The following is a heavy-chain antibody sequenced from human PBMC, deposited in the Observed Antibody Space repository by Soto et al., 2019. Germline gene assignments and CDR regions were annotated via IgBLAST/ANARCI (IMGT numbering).Heavy chain of an antibody. D-gene: IGHD2-21*02. CDR1: GGSISSGGYY. J-gene: IGHJ4*02. Sequence: QVQLQESGPGLVKPSQTLSLTCTVSGGSISSGGYYWSWLRQHPGTGLEWIGYIYYSGSSYYNPSLESRVTISVDTSKNHFSLKLSSVTAADTSVYYCARSHPVVVTAISFDYWGQRTLVTVSS. CDR2: IYYSGSS. V-gene: IGHV4-31*03. CDR3: ARSHPVVVTAISFDY.